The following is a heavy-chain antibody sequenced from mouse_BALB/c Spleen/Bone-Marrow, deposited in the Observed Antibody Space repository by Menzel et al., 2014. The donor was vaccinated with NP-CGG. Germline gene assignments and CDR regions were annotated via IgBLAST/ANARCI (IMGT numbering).Heavy chain of an antibody. Sequence: VQLQQSGAELVKPGASVKLSCTASGFNIKDTYMHWVKQRPEQGLEWMGRIYPANGDTKYDPKFQGKATITADTSSNTAYLQLSSLTSEDTAVYYCARYGNGLMDYWGQGTSVTVSS. CDR3: ARYGNGLMDY. D-gene: IGHD2-1*01. CDR2: IYPANGDT. CDR1: GFNIKDTY. J-gene: IGHJ4*01. V-gene: IGHV14-3*02.